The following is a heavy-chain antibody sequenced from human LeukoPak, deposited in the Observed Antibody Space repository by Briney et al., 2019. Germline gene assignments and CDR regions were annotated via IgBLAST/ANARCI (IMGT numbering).Heavy chain of an antibody. J-gene: IGHJ6*03. CDR1: GFTFSSYS. CDR2: ISSSSSYI. Sequence: PGGSLRLPCAASGFTFSSYSMNWVRQAPGKGLEWVSSISSSSSYIYYADSVKGRFTISRDNAKNSLYLQMNSLRAEDTAVYYCARGLQYCSGGSCYMDVWGKGTTVTVS. V-gene: IGHV3-21*01. D-gene: IGHD2-15*01. CDR3: ARGLQYCSGGSCYMDV.